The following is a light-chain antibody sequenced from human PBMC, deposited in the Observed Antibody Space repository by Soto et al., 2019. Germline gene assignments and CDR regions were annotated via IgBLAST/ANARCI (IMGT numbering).Light chain of an antibody. Sequence: DIPMTQSPSTLSASVGDKVTIPCRASQSVSGWLAWYQQKPGEAPKLLIYDASGLPRGVPSRFSGSGSGTKFTLTIGSLQPDDFATYDCQQYNSYSRTFGQGTKVDI. CDR1: QSVSGW. V-gene: IGKV1-5*01. CDR2: DAS. CDR3: QQYNSYSRT. J-gene: IGKJ1*01.